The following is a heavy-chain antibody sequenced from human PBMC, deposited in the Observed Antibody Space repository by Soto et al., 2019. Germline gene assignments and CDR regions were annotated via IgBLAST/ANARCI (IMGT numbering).Heavy chain of an antibody. J-gene: IGHJ4*02. CDR3: AKREHFDPECPFDY. D-gene: IGHD1-26*01. V-gene: IGHV4-4*02. Sequence: PSETLSLTCAVSGGSISSSNWWSWVRQPPGRGLEWIGEIYHSGNSNYNPSLKSRVTLSVDKSKNQFSLNLTSVTAADTAVYYCAKREHFDPECPFDYWGQGTLVTVSS. CDR2: IYHSGNS. CDR1: GGSISSSNW.